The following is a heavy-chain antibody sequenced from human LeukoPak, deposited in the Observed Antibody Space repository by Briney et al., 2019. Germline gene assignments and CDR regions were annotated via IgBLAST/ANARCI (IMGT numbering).Heavy chain of an antibody. V-gene: IGHV4-34*01. CDR1: GGSFSGYY. CDR2: INHSGST. CDR3: ARGRSSLPTYYYYYGMDV. J-gene: IGHJ6*02. Sequence: PSETLSLTCAVYGGSFSGYYWSWICQPPGKGLEWIGEINHSGSTNYNPSLKSRVTISVDTSKNQFSLKLSSVTAADTAVYYCARGRSSLPTYYYYYGMDVWGQGTTVTVSS.